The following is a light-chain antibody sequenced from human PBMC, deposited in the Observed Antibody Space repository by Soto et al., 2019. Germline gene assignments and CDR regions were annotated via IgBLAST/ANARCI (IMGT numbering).Light chain of an antibody. J-gene: IGLJ1*01. V-gene: IGLV2-14*01. CDR2: EVT. CDR3: SSYTIINTRACV. Sequence: QSALTQPASVSGSPGQSITISCTGTSGDIGSYNRVSWYQQHPGKAPKLIIYEVTDRPSGVSNRFSGSKSGNAASMTISVLEAEAEAEDYYSSYTIINTRACVFGTGTKLTVL. CDR1: SGDIGSYNR.